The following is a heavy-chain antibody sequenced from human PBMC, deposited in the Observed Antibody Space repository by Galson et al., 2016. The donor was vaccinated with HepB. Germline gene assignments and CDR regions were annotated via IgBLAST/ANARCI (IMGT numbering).Heavy chain of an antibody. J-gene: IGHJ6*02. D-gene: IGHD3-3*01. CDR3: ARTGDYDLWSGNYGGESHYYSLDV. V-gene: IGHV7-4-1*02. Sequence: VRQAPGQGLEWMGGINTNTGKPTYAQGFTGRFVFSLDTSVSTAHLQISSLKAEDTAVYYCARTGDYDLWSGNYGGESHYYSLDVWGQGTTVTVSS. CDR2: INTNTGKP.